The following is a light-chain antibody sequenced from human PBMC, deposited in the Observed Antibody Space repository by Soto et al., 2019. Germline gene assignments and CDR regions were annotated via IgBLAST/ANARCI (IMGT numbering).Light chain of an antibody. CDR2: DVT. Sequence: QLVLTQPASVSGSPGQSITISCTGTSSDVGGYNFVSWYQQHPDKAPKLMIYDVTNRPSGVSNRFSGSKSGNTASLTISGLQAEDEADYYCSSYTSISTYVFGTGTKLTV. CDR1: SSDVGGYNF. CDR3: SSYTSISTYV. J-gene: IGLJ1*01. V-gene: IGLV2-14*01.